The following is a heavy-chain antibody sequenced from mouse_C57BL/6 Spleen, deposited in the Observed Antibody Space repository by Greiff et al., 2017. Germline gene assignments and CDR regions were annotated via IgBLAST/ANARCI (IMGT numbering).Heavy chain of an antibody. V-gene: IGHV1-59*01. CDR3: ARYVTTVVATAGIDY. Sequence: QVQLQQPGAELVRPGTSVKLSCKASGYTFTSYWMHWVKQRPGQGLEWIGVIDPSDSYTNYNQKLKGKATLTVDTSSSTAYMQLSSLTSEDSAVYYGARYVTTVVATAGIDYWGQGTTLTVSS. J-gene: IGHJ2*01. D-gene: IGHD1-1*01. CDR2: IDPSDSYT. CDR1: GYTFTSYW.